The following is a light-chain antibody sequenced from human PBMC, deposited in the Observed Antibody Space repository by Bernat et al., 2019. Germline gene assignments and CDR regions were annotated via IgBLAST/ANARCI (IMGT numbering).Light chain of an antibody. V-gene: IGLV3-21*03. CDR2: DDS. CDR1: RISTTS. Sequence: SYVLTQPPSVSVAPGKTARITCGGDRISTTSVHWYQQRPGQAPVLVVYDDSDRASGIPLRISGSSSGNTATLTISSVEAGDEADYYCQVWDATIDHPGVFGGGTKLTVL. CDR3: QVWDATIDHPGV. J-gene: IGLJ3*02.